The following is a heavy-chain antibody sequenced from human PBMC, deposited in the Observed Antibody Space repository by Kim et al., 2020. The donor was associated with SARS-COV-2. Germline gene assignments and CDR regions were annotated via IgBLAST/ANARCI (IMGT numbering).Heavy chain of an antibody. D-gene: IGHD3-10*01. CDR3: AREGRDTNAGSWGY. V-gene: IGHV1-3*01. Sequence: ASVKVSCKASGYTFSSYGLHWVRQAPGQRLEWMGWINVATGGTKYSQNFQGRVAITRDTSANTAYMELSSLSSEDTAVYYCAREGRDTNAGSWGYWGQGT. CDR1: GYTFSSYG. J-gene: IGHJ4*02. CDR2: INVATGGT.